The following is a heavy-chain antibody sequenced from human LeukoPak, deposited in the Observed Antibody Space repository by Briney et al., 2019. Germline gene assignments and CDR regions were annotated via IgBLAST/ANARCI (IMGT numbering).Heavy chain of an antibody. Sequence: ASVKVSCKASGYTFTSYYMHWVRQAPGQGLECIGIINPSGGSTCYAQKFQGRVTMTRDTSTSTVYMELSSLRSEDTAVYYCARDSIAAAGENWFDPWGQGTLVTVSS. CDR2: INPSGGST. D-gene: IGHD6-13*01. V-gene: IGHV1-46*03. CDR3: ARDSIAAAGENWFDP. J-gene: IGHJ5*02. CDR1: GYTFTSYY.